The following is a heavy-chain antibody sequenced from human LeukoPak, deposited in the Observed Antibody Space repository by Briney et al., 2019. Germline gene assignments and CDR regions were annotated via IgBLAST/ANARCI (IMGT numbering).Heavy chain of an antibody. J-gene: IGHJ6*04. D-gene: IGHD1-20*01. V-gene: IGHV3-33*06. CDR3: PKDKRGGLFGYYWEV. CDR2: IWYDGSNK. CDR1: GFTFSSYG. Sequence: PGGSLRLSCAASGFTFSSYGMHWVRQAPGKGLEWVAVIWYDGSNKYYADSVKGRFTISRDNSKNTLYLQMNSLKAEDTAVYYGPKDKRGGLFGYYWEVGGKGTRVTFSS.